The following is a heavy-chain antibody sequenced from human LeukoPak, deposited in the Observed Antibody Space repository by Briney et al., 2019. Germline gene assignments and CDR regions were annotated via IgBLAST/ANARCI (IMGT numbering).Heavy chain of an antibody. J-gene: IGHJ4*02. CDR2: ISSSSSTI. CDR1: GFTFSDYH. V-gene: IGHV3-11*04. Sequence: GGSLRLSCSASGFTFSDYHMSWVRQAPGKGLEWVSYISSSSSTIYYADSVKGRFTISRDNAKNSLYLQMNSLRAEDTAVYYCAREMRYSSSLPFDYWGQGTLVTVSS. D-gene: IGHD6-13*01. CDR3: AREMRYSSSLPFDY.